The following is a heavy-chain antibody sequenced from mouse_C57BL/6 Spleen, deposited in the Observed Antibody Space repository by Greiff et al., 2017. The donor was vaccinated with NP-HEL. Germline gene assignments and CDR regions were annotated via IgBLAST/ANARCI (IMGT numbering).Heavy chain of an antibody. Sequence: LEESGPELVKPGASVKISCKASGYAFSSSWMNWVKQRPGKGLEWIGRIYPGDGDTNYNGKFKGKATLTADKSSSTAYMQLSSLTSEDSAVYFCARFPGSSYPDYWGQGTTLTVSS. J-gene: IGHJ2*01. V-gene: IGHV1-82*01. CDR2: IYPGDGDT. D-gene: IGHD1-1*01. CDR1: GYAFSSSW. CDR3: ARFPGSSYPDY.